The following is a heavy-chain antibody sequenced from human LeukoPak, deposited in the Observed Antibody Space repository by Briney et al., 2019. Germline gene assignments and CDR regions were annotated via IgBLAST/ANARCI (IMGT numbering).Heavy chain of an antibody. J-gene: IGHJ5*02. D-gene: IGHD3-22*01. CDR3: TRDLNYYDSSGYFQGGSWFDP. V-gene: IGHV3-49*03. CDR2: IRSKAYGGTT. CDR1: GFTFGDYA. Sequence: QPGGPLRLSCTASGFTFGDYAMSGFRQAPGKGLEGVGFIRSKAYGGTTEYGASVKGRFTSSRDHSNSIAYLQMNSLKTEDTAVYYCTRDLNYYDSSGYFQGGSWFDPWGQGTLVTVSS.